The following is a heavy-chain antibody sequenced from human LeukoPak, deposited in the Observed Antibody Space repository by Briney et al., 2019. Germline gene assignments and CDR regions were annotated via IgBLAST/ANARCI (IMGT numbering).Heavy chain of an antibody. CDR3: ATDALDY. CDR1: GYTFTAYC. CDR2: FDPEDGET. Sequence: ASVKVSCKASGYTFTAYCMHWVRQAPGKGLEWMGGFDPEDGETIYAQKFQGRVTMTEDTSTDTAYMELSSLRSEDTAVYYCATDALDYWGQGTLVTVSS. V-gene: IGHV1-24*01. J-gene: IGHJ4*02.